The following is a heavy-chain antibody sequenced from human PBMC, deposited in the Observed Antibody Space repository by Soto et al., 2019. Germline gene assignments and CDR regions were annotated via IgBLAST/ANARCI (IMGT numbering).Heavy chain of an antibody. CDR2: IYYSGST. Sequence: PSETLSLTCTVSGGSISSGGYYWSWIRQHPGKGLEWIGYIYYSGSTYYNPSLKSRVTISVDTSKNQFSLKLSSVTAADTAVYYCARGPWAGTAMVLSYYYYYMDVWGKGTTVTVSS. CDR1: GGSISSGGYY. J-gene: IGHJ6*03. V-gene: IGHV4-31*03. D-gene: IGHD5-18*01. CDR3: ARGPWAGTAMVLSYYYYYMDV.